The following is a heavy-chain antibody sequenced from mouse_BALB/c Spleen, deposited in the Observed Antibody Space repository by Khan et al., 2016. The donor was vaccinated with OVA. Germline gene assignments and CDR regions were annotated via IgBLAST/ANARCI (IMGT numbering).Heavy chain of an antibody. CDR3: ARRGIYRYDERENYFDY. Sequence: EVQRVESGGGLVKPGGSLKLSCAASGFTFSSYAMSWVRQTPEKRLEWVATISSGGIYTYYPDSVKGRFTISRDNAKNTLCLQMSSLRSEDTAMYYCARRGIYRYDERENYFDYWGQGTTLTVSS. CDR1: GFTFSSYA. V-gene: IGHV5-9-3*01. D-gene: IGHD2-14*01. J-gene: IGHJ2*01. CDR2: ISSGGIYT.